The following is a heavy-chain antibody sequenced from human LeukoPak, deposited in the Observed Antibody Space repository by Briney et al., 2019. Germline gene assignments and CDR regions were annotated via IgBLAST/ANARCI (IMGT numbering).Heavy chain of an antibody. Sequence: PGGSLRLPCAASGFTFSSYEMNWVRQAPGKGLEWVSYISSSGSTIYYADSVKGRFTISRDNAKNSLYLQMNSLRAEDTAVYYCTSANYGPAYWGQGTLVTVSS. J-gene: IGHJ4*02. CDR3: TSANYGPAY. V-gene: IGHV3-48*03. D-gene: IGHD5-24*01. CDR1: GFTFSSYE. CDR2: ISSSGSTI.